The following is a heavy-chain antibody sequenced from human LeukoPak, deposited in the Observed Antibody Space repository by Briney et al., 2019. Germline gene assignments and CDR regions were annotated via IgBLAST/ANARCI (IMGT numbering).Heavy chain of an antibody. Sequence: GGSLRLSCAASGFTFSSYAMSWVRQAPGKGLEWVSVISSSGHSTHYADSVKGRFTTSRDNSKNTLYLQMNSLRADDTAVYYCSKDQGYYGSGSYKEYFQHWGQGTLVTVSS. CDR1: GFTFSSYA. CDR3: SKDQGYYGSGSYKEYFQH. V-gene: IGHV3-23*01. D-gene: IGHD3-10*01. J-gene: IGHJ1*01. CDR2: ISSSGHST.